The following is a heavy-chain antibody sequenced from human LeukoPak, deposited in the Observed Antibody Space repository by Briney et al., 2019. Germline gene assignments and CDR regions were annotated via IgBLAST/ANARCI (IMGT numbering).Heavy chain of an antibody. V-gene: IGHV1-2*02. Sequence: ASVKVSCKASGYTFTGYYMHWVRQAPGQGLEWMGWINPNSGGTNYAQKFQGRVTMTRDTSISTAYMELSRLRSDDTAVYYCAREGGPVEMATIRFYFDYWGQGTLVTVSS. CDR1: GYTFTGYY. CDR3: AREGGPVEMATIRFYFDY. D-gene: IGHD5-24*01. J-gene: IGHJ4*02. CDR2: INPNSGGT.